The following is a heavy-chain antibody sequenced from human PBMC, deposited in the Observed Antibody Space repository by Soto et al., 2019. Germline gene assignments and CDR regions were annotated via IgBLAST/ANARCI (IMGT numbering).Heavy chain of an antibody. V-gene: IGHV3-30-3*01. CDR3: ARDSHXXSYDPIDY. Sequence: QVQLVESGGGVVQPGRSLRLSCAASGFTFSNYAIHWVRQAPGXXLQWVAVLSSDGSNEFYTDSVKGRFTISRDNSKSTLYLQMDSLRVEDTAVYYCARDSHXXSYDPIDYWGQGTLVTVSS. J-gene: IGHJ4*02. D-gene: IGHD3-3*01. CDR2: LSSDGSNE. CDR1: GFTFSNYA.